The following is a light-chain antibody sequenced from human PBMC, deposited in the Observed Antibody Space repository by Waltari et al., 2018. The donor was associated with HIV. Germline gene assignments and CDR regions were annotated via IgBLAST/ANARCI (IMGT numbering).Light chain of an antibody. CDR1: HSDVGAYNH. CDR3: SSYTSSNTLV. J-gene: IGLJ1*01. CDR2: NVT. V-gene: IGLV2-14*01. Sequence: QSALPQPASVSGSPGQSIAIPCTGTHSDVGAYNHVSWYQHHPGKAPKLMIYNVTNRPSGVSYRFSGSTSGNTASLTITDLQTEDEADYFCSSYTSSNTLVFGTGAKVTVL.